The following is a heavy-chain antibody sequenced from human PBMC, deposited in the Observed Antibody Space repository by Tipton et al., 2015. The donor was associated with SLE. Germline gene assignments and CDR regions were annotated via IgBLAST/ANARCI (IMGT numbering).Heavy chain of an antibody. D-gene: IGHD6-19*01. V-gene: IGHV4-39*07. CDR2: IYYSGST. CDR3: ARLGIAVAGPTDY. CDR1: GGSISSSSYY. Sequence: TLSLTCTVSGGSISSSSYYWGWIRQPPGKGLEWIGSIYYSGSTYYNPSLKSRVTISVDMSKNQFSLKLSSVTAADTAVYYCARLGIAVAGPTDYWGQGTLVPVSS. J-gene: IGHJ4*02.